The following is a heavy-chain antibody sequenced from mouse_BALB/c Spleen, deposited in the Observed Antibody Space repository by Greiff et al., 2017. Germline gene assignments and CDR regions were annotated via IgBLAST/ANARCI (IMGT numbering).Heavy chain of an antibody. J-gene: IGHJ3*01. V-gene: IGHV5-17*02. Sequence: EVQGVESGGGLVQPGGSRKLSCAASGFTFSSFGMHWVRQAPEKGLEWVAYISSGSSTIYYADTVKGRFTISRDNPKNTLFLQMTSLRSEDTAMYYCARKEVYGNYAWFAYWGQGTLVTVSA. CDR2: ISSGSSTI. CDR3: ARKEVYGNYAWFAY. D-gene: IGHD2-1*01. CDR1: GFTFSSFG.